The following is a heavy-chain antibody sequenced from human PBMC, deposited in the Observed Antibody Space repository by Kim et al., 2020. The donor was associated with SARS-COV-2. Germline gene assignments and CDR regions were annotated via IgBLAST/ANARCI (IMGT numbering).Heavy chain of an antibody. Sequence: ASVKVSCKVSGYTLTELSIHWVRQAPGKGLEWMGGFDPEDGETIYAQKFQGRVTMTEDTSTDTAYMELSSLRSEDTAVYYCATGGRIRYFAWEHDYWGQGTLVTVSS. J-gene: IGHJ4*02. D-gene: IGHD3-9*01. CDR3: ATGGRIRYFAWEHDY. CDR1: GYTLTELS. V-gene: IGHV1-24*01. CDR2: FDPEDGET.